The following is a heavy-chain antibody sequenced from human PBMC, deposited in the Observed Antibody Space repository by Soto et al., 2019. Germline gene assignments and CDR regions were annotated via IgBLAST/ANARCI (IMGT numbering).Heavy chain of an antibody. CDR2: INPSGGST. Sequence: GASVKVSCKASGYTFTSYYMHWLRQAPGQGLEWMGIINPSGGSTSYAQKFQGRVTMTRDTSTSTVYMELSSLRSEDTAVYYCARPDSSPFYGDYRSVGAEYFQHWGQGTLVTVSS. CDR1: GYTFTSYY. D-gene: IGHD4-17*01. V-gene: IGHV1-46*03. CDR3: ARPDSSPFYGDYRSVGAEYFQH. J-gene: IGHJ1*01.